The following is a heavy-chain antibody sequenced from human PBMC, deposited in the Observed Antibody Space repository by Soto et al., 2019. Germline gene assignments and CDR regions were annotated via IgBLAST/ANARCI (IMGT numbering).Heavy chain of an antibody. CDR1: GFTFSSYS. V-gene: IGHV3-21*01. CDR2: ISSSSSYI. Sequence: PRGSLRLSCAASGFTFSSYSMNWVRQAPGKGLEWVSSISSSSSYIYYADSVKGRFTISRDNAKNSLYLQMNSLRAEDTAVYYCAPSKSRLGELSFEYWGQGTLVTVSS. CDR3: APSKSRLGELSFEY. D-gene: IGHD3-16*02. J-gene: IGHJ4*02.